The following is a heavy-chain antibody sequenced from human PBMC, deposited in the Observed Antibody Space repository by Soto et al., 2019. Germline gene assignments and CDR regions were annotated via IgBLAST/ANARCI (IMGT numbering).Heavy chain of an antibody. J-gene: IGHJ4*02. CDR1: GYTFTSYG. Sequence: GASVKVSCKASGYTFTSYGISWVRQAPGQGLEWMGWISAYNGNTNYAQKHQGRVTMTTDTSTSTAYMELRSLRSDDTAVYYCAREALDCSSTSCYARGIDYWGQGTLVTVSS. CDR2: ISAYNGNT. CDR3: AREALDCSSTSCYARGIDY. V-gene: IGHV1-18*01. D-gene: IGHD2-2*01.